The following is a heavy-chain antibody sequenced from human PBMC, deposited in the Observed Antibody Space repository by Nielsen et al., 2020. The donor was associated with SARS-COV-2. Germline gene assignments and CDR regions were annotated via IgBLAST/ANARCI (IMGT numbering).Heavy chain of an antibody. Sequence: SETLSLTCTVSGGSVSSGSYYWSWIRQPPGKGLEWIGYIYYSGSTIYNPSLKSRFTISVDTSKNQFSLKLSSVTAADTAVYYCARMPRAVAGTSWFDPWGQGTLVTVSS. CDR2: IYYSGST. V-gene: IGHV4-61*01. CDR1: GGSVSSGSYY. CDR3: ARMPRAVAGTSWFDP. J-gene: IGHJ5*02. D-gene: IGHD1-14*01.